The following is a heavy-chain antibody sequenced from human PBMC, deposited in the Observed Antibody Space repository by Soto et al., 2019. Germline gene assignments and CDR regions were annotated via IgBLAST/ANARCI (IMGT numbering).Heavy chain of an antibody. CDR2: ISGSGGST. CDR1: GFTFSSYA. J-gene: IGHJ6*02. V-gene: IGHV3-23*01. Sequence: PGGSLRLSCAASGFTFSSYAMSWVRQAPGKGLEWVSAISGSGGSTYYADSVKGRFTISRDNSKNTLYLQMNSLRAEDTAVYYCAKGQGLPYYYYYYGMDVWGQGTTVTVSS. CDR3: AKGQGLPYYYYYYGMDV.